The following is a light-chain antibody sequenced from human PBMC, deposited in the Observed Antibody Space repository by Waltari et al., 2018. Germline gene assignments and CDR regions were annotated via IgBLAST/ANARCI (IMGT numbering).Light chain of an antibody. V-gene: IGKV1-33*01. CDR3: QQYADLPWT. CDR1: QSISTY. CDR2: AAF. Sequence: DIQMTQSPSSLSASVGDRVTITCRASQSISTYLNWYQQKPGKAPNLLISAAFNLETGVPSRFSGGRSGTDFTFTITSLQPEDIATYHCQQYADLPWTFGQGTKVEIK. J-gene: IGKJ1*01.